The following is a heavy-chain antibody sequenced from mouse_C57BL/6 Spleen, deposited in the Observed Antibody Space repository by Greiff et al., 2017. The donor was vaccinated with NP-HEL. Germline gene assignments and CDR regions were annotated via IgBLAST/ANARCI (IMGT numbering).Heavy chain of an antibody. V-gene: IGHV5-17*01. Sequence: EVKVVESGGGLVKPGGSLKLSCAASGFTFSDYGMHWVRQAPEKGLEWVAYISSGSSTIYYADTVKGRFTISRDNAKNTLFLQMTSLRSEDTAMYYCARSNYYGSSPFAYWGQGTLVTVSA. J-gene: IGHJ3*01. CDR2: ISSGSSTI. CDR1: GFTFSDYG. CDR3: ARSNYYGSSPFAY. D-gene: IGHD1-1*01.